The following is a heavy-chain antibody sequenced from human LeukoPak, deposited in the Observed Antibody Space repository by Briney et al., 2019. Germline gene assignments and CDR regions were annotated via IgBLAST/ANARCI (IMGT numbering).Heavy chain of an antibody. V-gene: IGHV3-21*01. J-gene: IGHJ3*02. CDR3: ARVTTVDAFDI. CDR2: ISSSSSYI. D-gene: IGHD4-17*01. CDR1: GLTFSHYA. Sequence: GGSLRLSCAASGLTFSHYAMSWVRQAPGKGLEWVSSISSSSSYIYYADSVKGRFAISRDNAKNSLYLQMNSLRAEDTAVYYCARVTTVDAFDIWGQGTMVTVSS.